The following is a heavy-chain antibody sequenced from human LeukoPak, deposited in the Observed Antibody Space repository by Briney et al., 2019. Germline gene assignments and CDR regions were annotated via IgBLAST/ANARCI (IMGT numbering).Heavy chain of an antibody. J-gene: IGHJ4*02. V-gene: IGHV4-38-2*02. CDR1: GYSISSGYY. CDR2: IYHSGRT. Sequence: SETLSLTCTVSGYSISSGYYWGWIRQPPGKGLEWIGSIYHSGRTYYNPSLKSRVTISLDTSKNQFSLKLSSVTAADTAVYYCARSSSGYLRYYFDYWGQGTLVTVSS. CDR3: ARSSSGYLRYYFDY. D-gene: IGHD3-22*01.